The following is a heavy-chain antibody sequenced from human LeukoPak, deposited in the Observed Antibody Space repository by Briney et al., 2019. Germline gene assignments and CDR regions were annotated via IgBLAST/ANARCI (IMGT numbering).Heavy chain of an antibody. CDR2: ITSDGSST. J-gene: IGHJ3*02. V-gene: IGHV3-74*01. Sequence: GGSLRLSCAASGFTFTRYWMHWVRQVPGKGLVWVSRITSDGSSTSYAGSVKGRFTISGDNAKNTLYLQMNSLRPEDTAVYYCASGDGHGFDIWGQGTMVTVSS. CDR3: ASGDGHGFDI. D-gene: IGHD5-24*01. CDR1: GFTFTRYW.